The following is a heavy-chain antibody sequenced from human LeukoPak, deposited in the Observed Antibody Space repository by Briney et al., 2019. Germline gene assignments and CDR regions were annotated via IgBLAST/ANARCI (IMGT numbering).Heavy chain of an antibody. CDR2: INHSGST. CDR1: GGSFSGYY. CDR3: ARSRQRLVGGADY. D-gene: IGHD6-13*01. V-gene: IGHV4-34*01. Sequence: KTSETLSLTCAVYGGSFSGYYWSWIRQPPGKGLEWIGEINHSGSTNYNPSLKSRVTISVDTSKNQFSLKLSSVTAADTAVYYCARSRQRLVGGADYWGQGTLVTVSS. J-gene: IGHJ4*02.